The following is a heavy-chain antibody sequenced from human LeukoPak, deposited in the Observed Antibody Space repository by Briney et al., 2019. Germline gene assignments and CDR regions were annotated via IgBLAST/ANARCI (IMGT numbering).Heavy chain of an antibody. J-gene: IGHJ1*01. CDR1: GGSISSYY. Sequence: SETLSLTCTVSGGSISSYYWSWIRQPPGKGLEWIGYIYYSGSTNYNSSLKSRVTISVDTSKNQFSLKLSSVTAADTAVYYCARDDGVYSSGPYFQHWGQGTLVTVSS. CDR3: ARDDGVYSSGPYFQH. CDR2: IYYSGST. D-gene: IGHD6-19*01. V-gene: IGHV4-59*01.